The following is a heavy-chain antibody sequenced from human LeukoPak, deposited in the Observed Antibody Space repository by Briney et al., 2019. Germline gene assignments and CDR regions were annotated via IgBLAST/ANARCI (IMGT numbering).Heavy chain of an antibody. CDR2: IFWDDDK. D-gene: IGHD3-3*01. V-gene: IGHV2-5*02. CDR1: GFSLSTSGVG. J-gene: IGHJ4*02. CDR3: AHRDDSLYYFDY. Sequence: SGPTLVKPTQTLTLTCTFSGFSLSTSGVGVGWIRQPPGKALEWLALIFWDDDKRYSPSLKSRLTITKDTSKNQVVLTMTNMDPVDTATYYCAHRDDSLYYFDYWGQGTLVTVSS.